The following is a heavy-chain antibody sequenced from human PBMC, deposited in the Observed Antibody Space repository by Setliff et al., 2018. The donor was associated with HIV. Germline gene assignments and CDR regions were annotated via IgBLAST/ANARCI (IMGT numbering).Heavy chain of an antibody. J-gene: IGHJ6*03. D-gene: IGHD3-3*01. CDR2: IYYNGKI. V-gene: IGHV4-39*02. CDR1: DASISARDYY. CDR3: TRRVYDFWGGLVSQYYYMDV. Sequence: PSETLSLTCSVSDASISARDYYWGWIRQSPGKGLESIAHIYYNGKIYYNSALKSRLTVSIDPSKSHFSLTMTSVTAADTAVYYCTRRVYDFWGGLVSQYYYMDVWGNGTQVTVS.